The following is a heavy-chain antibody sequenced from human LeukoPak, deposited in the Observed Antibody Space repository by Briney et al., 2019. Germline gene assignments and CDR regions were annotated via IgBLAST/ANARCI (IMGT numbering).Heavy chain of an antibody. CDR1: GFTFSSYE. CDR2: ISSSGSTI. CDR3: ARDRSVVTSPFDY. D-gene: IGHD4-23*01. V-gene: IGHV3-48*03. J-gene: IGHJ4*02. Sequence: QPGGSLRLSCAASGFTFSSYEMNWVRQAPGKGLEWVSYISSSGSTIYYADSVKGRFTISRDNAKNSLYPQMNSLRAEDTAVYYCARDRSVVTSPFDYWGQGTLVTVSS.